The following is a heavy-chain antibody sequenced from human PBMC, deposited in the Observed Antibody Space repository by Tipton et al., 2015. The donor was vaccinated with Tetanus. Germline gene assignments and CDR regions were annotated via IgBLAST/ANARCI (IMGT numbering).Heavy chain of an antibody. D-gene: IGHD2-8*01. Sequence: TLSLTCTVSGGSISTYYWSWIRQPPGKGLEWIGYIFYSGNTNYNPSLKSRVTISVDTSTNQFSLKLSSVTAADTAVYYCAKVPWEGVYANWFDPWGQGTLVTVSS. V-gene: IGHV4-59*12. J-gene: IGHJ5*02. CDR1: GGSISTYY. CDR3: AKVPWEGVYANWFDP. CDR2: IFYSGNT.